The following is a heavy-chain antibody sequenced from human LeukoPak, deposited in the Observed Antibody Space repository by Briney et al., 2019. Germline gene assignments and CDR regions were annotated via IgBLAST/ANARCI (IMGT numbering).Heavy chain of an antibody. V-gene: IGHV1-24*01. CDR2: FDPEDGET. J-gene: IGHJ5*02. CDR1: GHTLTELS. Sequence: ASAKVSCKVSGHTLTELSMHWVLQDPGQWLDLMRSFDPEDGETVYAQNFQGRVTLTEDTSIDTAYMELYILRSEDTAVYYCATPGPAPINNWFETWGQGTLVTVSS. CDR3: ATPGPAPINNWFET. D-gene: IGHD2-2*01.